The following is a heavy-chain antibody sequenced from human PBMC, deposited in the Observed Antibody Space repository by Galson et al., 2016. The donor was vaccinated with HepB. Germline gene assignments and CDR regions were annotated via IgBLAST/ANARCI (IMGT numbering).Heavy chain of an antibody. J-gene: IGHJ6*02. CDR3: ARRMDDFFAMDV. D-gene: IGHD2-2*03. Sequence: SVKVSCKASGYTFIRHGIDWVRQAPGQGLEWMGWISTYNANPNYEQKFQGRVTLTTDTSTNTAYMELRSLRSDDTAVYYCARRMDDFFAMDVWGQGTTVTVSS. CDR1: GYTFIRHG. CDR2: ISTYNANP. V-gene: IGHV1-18*01.